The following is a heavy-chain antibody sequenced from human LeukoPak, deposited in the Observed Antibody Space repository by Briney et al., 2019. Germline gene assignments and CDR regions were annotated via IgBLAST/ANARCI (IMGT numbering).Heavy chain of an antibody. J-gene: IGHJ4*02. CDR3: ARDRWFGELPLDY. CDR1: GFTFSDYY. Sequence: GGALRLSCAASGFTFSDYYMRWIRQAPGKGLVWVSYISSSSSYTNYADSVKGRFTISKDNAKNSLYLQMNSLRAEDTAVYYCARDRWFGELPLDYWGQGTLVTVSS. CDR2: ISSSSSYT. D-gene: IGHD3-10*01. V-gene: IGHV3-11*06.